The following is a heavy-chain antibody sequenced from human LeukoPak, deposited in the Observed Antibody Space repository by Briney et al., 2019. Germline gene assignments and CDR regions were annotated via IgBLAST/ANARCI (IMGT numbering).Heavy chain of an antibody. CDR1: GGSISSGSYY. Sequence: PSQTLSLTCTVSGGSISSGSYYWSWIRQPAGKGLEWIGRIYTSGSTNYNPSLKSRVTISVDTSKNQFSLKLSSVTAADTAVYYCARVGSYNYYYYYMDVWGKGTTVTVSS. CDR2: IYTSGST. CDR3: ARVGSYNYYYYYMDV. J-gene: IGHJ6*03. V-gene: IGHV4-61*02. D-gene: IGHD1-26*01.